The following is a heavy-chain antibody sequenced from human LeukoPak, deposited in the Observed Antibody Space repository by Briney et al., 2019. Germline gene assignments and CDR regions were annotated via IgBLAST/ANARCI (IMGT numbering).Heavy chain of an antibody. V-gene: IGHV3-21*01. CDR2: ISSSSSYI. CDR3: ARDLGSYSSSKYNWFDP. J-gene: IGHJ5*02. D-gene: IGHD6-13*01. CDR1: GFTVSSNS. Sequence: GGSLRLSCTASGFTVSSNSMSWVRQAPGKGLEWVSSISSSSSYIYYADSVKGRFTISRDNAKNSLYLQMNSLRAEDTAVYYCARDLGSYSSSKYNWFDPWGQGTLVTVSS.